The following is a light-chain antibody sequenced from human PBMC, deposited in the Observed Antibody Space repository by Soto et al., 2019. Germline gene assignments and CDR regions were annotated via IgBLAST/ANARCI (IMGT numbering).Light chain of an antibody. CDR2: TLS. J-gene: IGKJ2*01. Sequence: DFVMTQPLLSLPVTPGDPASISCRSSQSLLDSHDGNTYLDWYLQKPEQSPQLLIYTLSYRASQVPDRFSGSGSGTDFTLKISRVEADDVGVYYCMQRRELPYTFGQGTKLEIK. CDR1: QSLLDSHDGNTY. CDR3: MQRRELPYT. V-gene: IGKV2-40*01.